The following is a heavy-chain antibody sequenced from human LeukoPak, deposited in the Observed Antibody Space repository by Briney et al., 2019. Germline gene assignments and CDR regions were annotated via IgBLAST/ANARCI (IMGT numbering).Heavy chain of an antibody. V-gene: IGHV4-34*01. CDR1: GGSFSGYY. CDR3: ARLDPYYYDSSGTETGGFDY. Sequence: SETLSLTCAVYGGSFSGYYWSWIRQPPGKGLEWSGEINHSGSTNYNPSLKSRVTISVDTSKNQFSLTLSSVTAADTAVYYCARLDPYYYDSSGTETGGFDYWGQGTLVTVSS. J-gene: IGHJ4*02. CDR2: INHSGST. D-gene: IGHD3-22*01.